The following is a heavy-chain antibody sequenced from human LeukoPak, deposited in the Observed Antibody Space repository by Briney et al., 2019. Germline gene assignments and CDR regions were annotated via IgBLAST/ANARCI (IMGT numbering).Heavy chain of an antibody. CDR2: MYSGGGT. D-gene: IGHD1-1*01. V-gene: IGHV3-53*01. Sequence: GGSLRLSCAASGFSVTRNYVSWVRQAPGRGLEWVSLMYSGGGTSYADSVKGRFTISRDTSKNTLYLQMSSLRAEDTALYYCARYDNGKDYFDYWGQGTLVTVSS. J-gene: IGHJ4*02. CDR3: ARYDNGKDYFDY. CDR1: GFSVTRNY.